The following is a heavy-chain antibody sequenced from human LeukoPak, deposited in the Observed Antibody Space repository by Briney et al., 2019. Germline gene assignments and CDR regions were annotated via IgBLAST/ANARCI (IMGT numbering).Heavy chain of an antibody. CDR1: GFTFSSYS. J-gene: IGHJ4*02. CDR2: ISSSSSYI. Sequence: GGSLRLSCAASGFTFSSYSMNWVRQAPGKGLEWVSSISSSSSYIYYADSVRGRFTISRDNAKNSLFLQMNSLRAGDTAVYYCAIMPYDSSGYSQYWGQGTLVTVSS. D-gene: IGHD3-22*01. V-gene: IGHV3-21*01. CDR3: AIMPYDSSGYSQY.